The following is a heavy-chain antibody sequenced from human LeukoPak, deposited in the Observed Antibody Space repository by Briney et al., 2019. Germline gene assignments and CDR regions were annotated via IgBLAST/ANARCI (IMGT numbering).Heavy chain of an antibody. CDR3: ARLHPVAGISY. CDR1: GGSISSGGYY. V-gene: IGHV4-61*08. CDR2: IYYSGST. D-gene: IGHD6-19*01. J-gene: IGHJ4*02. Sequence: SETLSLTCTVSGGSISSGGYYWSWIRQPPGKGLEWIGYIYYSGSTNYNPSLKSRVTISVDTSKNQFSLKLSSVTAADTAVYYCARLHPVAGISYWGQGTLVTVSS.